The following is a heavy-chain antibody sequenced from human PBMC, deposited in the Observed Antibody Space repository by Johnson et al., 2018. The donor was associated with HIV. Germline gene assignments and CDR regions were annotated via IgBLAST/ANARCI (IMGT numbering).Heavy chain of an antibody. D-gene: IGHD4-17*01. CDR2: ISYDGTNK. V-gene: IGHV3-30-3*01. Sequence: QVQLVESGGGVVQPGRSLRLSCAASGFTFRSYAIHWVRQAPGKGLEWVAVISYDGTNKYSADSVKGRFTISRDNSKNTLYLQMNSLRAEDTAVYYCARGRKTVTTVRPSAFDIWGQGTMVTVSS. J-gene: IGHJ3*02. CDR1: GFTFRSYA. CDR3: ARGRKTVTTVRPSAFDI.